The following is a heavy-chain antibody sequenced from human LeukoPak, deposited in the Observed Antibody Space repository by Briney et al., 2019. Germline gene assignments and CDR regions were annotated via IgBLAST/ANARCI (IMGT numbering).Heavy chain of an antibody. CDR3: AKSPYYDASGYNREYYFDC. CDR2: ITGGGGST. J-gene: IGHJ4*02. D-gene: IGHD3-22*01. CDR1: EFTFSSYS. Sequence: PGGSLRLSCAASEFTFSSYSMSWVRHAPGKGLEWVSSITGGGGSTYFADSVKDRFTISRDNSRNTLYLQLNSLRAEDTAVYYCAKSPYYDASGYNREYYFDCWGQGTLVTVSS. V-gene: IGHV3-23*01.